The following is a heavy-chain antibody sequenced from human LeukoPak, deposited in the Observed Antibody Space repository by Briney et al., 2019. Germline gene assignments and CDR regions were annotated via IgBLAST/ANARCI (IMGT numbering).Heavy chain of an antibody. CDR1: DDSITIYY. Sequence: SETLSLTCTVSDDSITIYYWTWIRQPPGKGLEWIGYIDHTGSTNYNPSLNSRVTISRDTSKNHFSLELTSATAADTAVYFCARGRVSSNAWYSTYYYYFYMDVWGKGTTVTVSS. D-gene: IGHD6-13*01. J-gene: IGHJ6*03. CDR3: ARGRVSSNAWYSTYYYYFYMDV. CDR2: IDHTGST. V-gene: IGHV4-59*01.